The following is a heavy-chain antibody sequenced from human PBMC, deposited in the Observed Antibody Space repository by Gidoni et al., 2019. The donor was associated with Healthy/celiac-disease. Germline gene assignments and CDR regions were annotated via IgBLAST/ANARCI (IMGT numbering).Heavy chain of an antibody. D-gene: IGHD6-19*01. J-gene: IGHJ3*02. Sequence: QVQLVQSGAEVKKPGSSVKVSCKASGGTFRSYAISWVRQAPGQGLEWMGRIIPILGIANYAQKFQGRVTITADKSTSTAYMELSSLRSEDTAVYYCARNRGSGWYDAFDIWGQGTMVTVSS. CDR2: IIPILGIA. CDR1: GGTFRSYA. CDR3: ARNRGSGWYDAFDI. V-gene: IGHV1-69*04.